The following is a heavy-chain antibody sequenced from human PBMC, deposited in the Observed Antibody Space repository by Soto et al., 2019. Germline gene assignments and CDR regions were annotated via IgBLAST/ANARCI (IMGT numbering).Heavy chain of an antibody. CDR1: GFTFSTFA. CDR3: AKTEQWLIAYFDY. V-gene: IGHV3-23*01. J-gene: IGHJ4*02. Sequence: EVQLLESGGGLVQPGGSLRLSCATSGFTFSTFAMSWVRQAPGKGPEWVSGISGSGTSTYYADSVKGRFTISRDNSKNTLCLQMNSLRDEDTAVYYCAKTEQWLIAYFDYWGQGTLVTVSS. CDR2: ISGSGTST. D-gene: IGHD6-19*01.